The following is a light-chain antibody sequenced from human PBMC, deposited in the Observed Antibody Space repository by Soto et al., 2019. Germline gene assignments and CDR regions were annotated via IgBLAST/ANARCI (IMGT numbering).Light chain of an antibody. CDR2: DVS. CDR1: QSVSNW. J-gene: IGKJ1*01. V-gene: IGKV1-5*01. CDR3: QQYKTYWT. Sequence: DIQMTQSPSTLSASVGERVTITCRASQSVSNWLAWYQQKPGKAPKLLIYDVSSLESGVPSRFSGIVSGTEFTLTISSLQPDDFATYYCQQYKTYWTFGQGTKVDIK.